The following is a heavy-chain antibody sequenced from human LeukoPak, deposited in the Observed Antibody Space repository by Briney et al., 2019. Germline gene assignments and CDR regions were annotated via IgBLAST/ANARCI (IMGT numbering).Heavy chain of an antibody. CDR3: ARDFGSSSAWYEFDY. D-gene: IGHD6-19*01. CDR2: INPDSGVT. CDR1: GYTFTGSY. J-gene: IGHJ4*02. Sequence: ASVKVSCRASGYTFTGSYIHWVRQAPGQGLEWMGWINPDSGVTKYAQNFQGRVTMTRDTSISTASMEMRSLKSDDTAVYYCARDFGSSSAWYEFDYWGQGTLVTVSS. V-gene: IGHV1-2*02.